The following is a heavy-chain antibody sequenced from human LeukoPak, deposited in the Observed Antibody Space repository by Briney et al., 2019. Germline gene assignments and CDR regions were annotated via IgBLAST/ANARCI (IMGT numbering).Heavy chain of an antibody. J-gene: IGHJ3*02. Sequence: ASVKVFCKASGGTFSSYAISWVRQAPGQGVEWMGRIIPILGIANYAQKFQGRVTITADKSTSTAYMELSSLRSEDTAVYYCARIRLAYCGGDCYYGDAFDIWGQGTMVTVSS. V-gene: IGHV1-69*04. CDR1: GGTFSSYA. D-gene: IGHD2-21*02. CDR2: IIPILGIA. CDR3: ARIRLAYCGGDCYYGDAFDI.